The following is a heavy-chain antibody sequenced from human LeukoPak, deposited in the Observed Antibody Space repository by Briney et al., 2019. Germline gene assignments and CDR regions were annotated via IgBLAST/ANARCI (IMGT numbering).Heavy chain of an antibody. CDR1: GFTLSSYE. V-gene: IGHV3-23*01. CDR2: IEYSGGRA. J-gene: IGHJ4*02. D-gene: IGHD6-19*01. Sequence: GGSLRLSCTVSGFTLSSYEMSWIRQAPGKGLEGVSRIEYSGGRAYYADSVKGRFTISRDDSKNTVYLQLSSLRAEAPAAYYCTRNSGWYGISWGQGTLVIVSS. CDR3: TRNSGWYGIS.